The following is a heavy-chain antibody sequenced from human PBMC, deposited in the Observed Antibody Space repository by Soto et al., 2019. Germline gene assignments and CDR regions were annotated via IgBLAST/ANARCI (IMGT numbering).Heavy chain of an antibody. CDR3: AIPTLAYYNGMDV. Sequence: QVQLVQSGAEVKKPGSSVKVSCKASGGTSSNYAINWVRQAPGKGLEWMGGIIPIFGTADYAQKFQGRVTITADESTSTAYMDLTSLRSEVTAVYYCAIPTLAYYNGMDVWGQGTTVTLSS. CDR1: GGTSSNYA. CDR2: IIPIFGTA. D-gene: IGHD3-3*02. V-gene: IGHV1-69*12. J-gene: IGHJ6*02.